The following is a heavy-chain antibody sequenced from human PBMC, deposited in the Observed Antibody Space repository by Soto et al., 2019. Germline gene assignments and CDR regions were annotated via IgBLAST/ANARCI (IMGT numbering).Heavy chain of an antibody. J-gene: IGHJ6*03. CDR2: IYPGDSDT. D-gene: IGHD6-6*01. Sequence: PGESLKISCKGSGYSFTSYWIGWVRQMPGKGLEWMGIIYPGDSDTRYSPSFQGQVTISADKSISTAYLQWSSLKASDTAMYYCARHGIAARPYYYCYYMDVWGKGTTVTVSS. CDR3: ARHGIAARPYYYCYYMDV. CDR1: GYSFTSYW. V-gene: IGHV5-51*01.